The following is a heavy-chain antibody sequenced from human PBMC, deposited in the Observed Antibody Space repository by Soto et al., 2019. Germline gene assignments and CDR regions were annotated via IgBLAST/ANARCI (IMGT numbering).Heavy chain of an antibody. V-gene: IGHV4-34*01. J-gene: IGHJ6*03. CDR3: ARVGKALGIIAAAYYYMDV. CDR2: INHSGST. CDR1: GGSFSGYY. D-gene: IGHD6-13*01. Sequence: SETLSLTCAVYGGSFSGYYWSWIRQPPGKGLEWIGEINHSGSTNYNPSLKSRVTISVDTSKNQFSLKLSSVTAADTAVYYCARVGKALGIIAAAYYYMDVWGKGTTVTVSS.